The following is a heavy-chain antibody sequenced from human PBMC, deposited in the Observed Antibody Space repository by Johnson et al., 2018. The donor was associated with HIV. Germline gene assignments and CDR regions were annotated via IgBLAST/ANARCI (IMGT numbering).Heavy chain of an antibody. CDR3: AKDMRYNWVSPFDI. CDR1: GFTVSYNY. V-gene: IGHV3-23*04. D-gene: IGHD1-20*01. Sequence: VQLVESGGGLIQPGGSLRLSCVASGFTVSYNYMNWVRQAPGKGLEWVSVISGSGGSTYYADSVKGRFTISRDNSKNTLYLQMNSLRAEDTALYYCAKDMRYNWVSPFDIWGHGTMVTVSS. CDR2: ISGSGGST. J-gene: IGHJ3*02.